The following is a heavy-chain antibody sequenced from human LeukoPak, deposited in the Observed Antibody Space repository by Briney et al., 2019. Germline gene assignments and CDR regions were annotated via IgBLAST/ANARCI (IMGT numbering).Heavy chain of an antibody. CDR3: ARAGYQNYYMDV. D-gene: IGHD2-2*01. CDR1: GGSISSYY. Sequence: SETLSLTCTVSGGSISSYYWSWIRQPPGKGLEWIGYIYYSGSTNYNPSLKSRVTISVDTSKNQFSLKLSSVTAADTAVYYCARAGYQNYYMDVWGKGTTVTISS. V-gene: IGHV4-59*01. CDR2: IYYSGST. J-gene: IGHJ6*03.